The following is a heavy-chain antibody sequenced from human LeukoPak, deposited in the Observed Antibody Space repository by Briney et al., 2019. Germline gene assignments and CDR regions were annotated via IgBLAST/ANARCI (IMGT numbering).Heavy chain of an antibody. J-gene: IGHJ4*02. Sequence: GRSLRLSCAASGFTFSFYSMHWVRQAPGKGLEWVALISYDGSNKYYADSVKGRFTISRDNSKSTLYLQMNSLRAEDTALYFCARALYYDSSGYPYYFDHWGQGSLVTVSS. CDR2: ISYDGSNK. CDR1: GFTFSFYS. CDR3: ARALYYDSSGYPYYFDH. V-gene: IGHV3-30-3*01. D-gene: IGHD3-22*01.